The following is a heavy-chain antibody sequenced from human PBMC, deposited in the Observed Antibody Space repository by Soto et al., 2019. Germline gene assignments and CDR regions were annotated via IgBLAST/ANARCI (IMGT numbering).Heavy chain of an antibody. CDR3: AKRSAYDDGSYVDY. CDR1: GFTFSTYA. J-gene: IGHJ4*02. V-gene: IGHV3-23*01. Sequence: EVQLLESGGALVQPGGSLRLSCAASGFTFSTYAMSWVRQAPGKGLEWVSAITAGGGATFYADSVKGRFTISRDNSRNTLFLQLNSLRAEDTAVYYCAKRSAYDDGSYVDYWGQGTLVTVSS. CDR2: ITAGGGAT. D-gene: IGHD3-16*01.